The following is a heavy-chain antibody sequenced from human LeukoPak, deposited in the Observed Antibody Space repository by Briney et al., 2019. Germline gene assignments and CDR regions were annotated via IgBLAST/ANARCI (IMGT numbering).Heavy chain of an antibody. CDR3: ARVSYWSYWDSYYYYMDV. CDR1: GFTFSSYW. D-gene: IGHD1-26*01. J-gene: IGHJ6*03. V-gene: IGHV3-7*01. Sequence: GGSLRLSCAASGFTFSSYWMSWVRQAPGKGLEWVANIKQDGSEKYYVDSVKGRFTISRDNAKISLYLQMNSLGADDTAVYYCARVSYWSYWDSYYYYMDVWGKGTTVTVSS. CDR2: IKQDGSEK.